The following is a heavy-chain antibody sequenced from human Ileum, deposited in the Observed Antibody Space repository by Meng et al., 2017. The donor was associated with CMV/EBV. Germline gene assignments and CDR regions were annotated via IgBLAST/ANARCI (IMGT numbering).Heavy chain of an antibody. CDR3: AREIPLCGGDCNDY. CDR2: IAPSGGGSI. CDR1: GFNFRDFE. V-gene: IGHV3-48*03. Sequence: GGSLRLSCAASGFNFRDFEMNWVRQAPGKGLEWVSYIAPSGGGSIFYADSVKGRFTTSRDKAKNSMYLQMTRLRADNTGIDDCAREIPLCGGDCNDYWGQGTLVTVSS. J-gene: IGHJ4*02. D-gene: IGHD2-21*01.